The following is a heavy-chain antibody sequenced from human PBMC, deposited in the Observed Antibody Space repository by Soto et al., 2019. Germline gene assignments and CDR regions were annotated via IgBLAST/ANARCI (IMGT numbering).Heavy chain of an antibody. Sequence: EVQLVESGGGLVQPGGSLRLSCAASGFSLSNYWMTWVRRAPGKRPKWVANIKQDGSATYYMDSVRGRFTISRDNANNSLFLQMNSLRAEDTALYYCARWTTALDYWGQGALVTVSS. V-gene: IGHV3-7*03. CDR2: IKQDGSAT. CDR1: GFSLSNYW. J-gene: IGHJ4*02. D-gene: IGHD4-17*01. CDR3: ARWTTALDY.